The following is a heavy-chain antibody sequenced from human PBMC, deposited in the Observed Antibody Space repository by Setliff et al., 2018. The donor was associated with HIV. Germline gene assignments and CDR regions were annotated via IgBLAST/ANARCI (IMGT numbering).Heavy chain of an antibody. CDR3: ARGGTSSNWFDP. J-gene: IGHJ5*02. CDR1: GYSISSGYY. D-gene: IGHD2-2*01. V-gene: IGHV4-38-2*02. CDR2: ITPTGDT. Sequence: PSETLSLTCTVSGYSISSGYYWGWFRQPPGKGLEWIGEITPTGDTNYIPSLKSRVAMSLDTSKNQFSLKLRSVTAADTAVYYCARGGTSSNWFDPWGQGTLVTVSS.